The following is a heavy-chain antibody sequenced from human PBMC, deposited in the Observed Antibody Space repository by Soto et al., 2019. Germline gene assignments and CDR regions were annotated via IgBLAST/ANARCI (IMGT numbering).Heavy chain of an antibody. V-gene: IGHV3-30*18. CDR3: AKDGVRGGTYFDY. CDR2: ISYDGSNK. Sequence: QVQLVESGGGVVQPGRSLRLSCAASGFTFSSYGMHWVRQAPGKGLEWVAVISYDGSNKNYADSVKGRFTISRDNSKNTLYLQMNSLRAEDTAGYYCAKDGVRGGTYFDYWGQGTLVTVSS. CDR1: GFTFSSYG. D-gene: IGHD3-10*01. J-gene: IGHJ4*02.